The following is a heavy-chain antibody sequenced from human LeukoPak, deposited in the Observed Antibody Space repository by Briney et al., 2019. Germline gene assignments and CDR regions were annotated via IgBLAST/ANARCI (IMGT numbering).Heavy chain of an antibody. CDR3: VKGLTTVTSAFDY. Sequence: GGSLRLSCSASGFTFSRFGMHWVRQAPGKGLESVSGISSNGGSTYYVDSVKGRFSISRDTSKNTLYLQMSSLRGEDTAVYYCVKGLTTVTSAFDYWGQGTLVTVSS. V-gene: IGHV3-64D*06. D-gene: IGHD4-17*01. CDR1: GFTFSRFG. CDR2: ISSNGGST. J-gene: IGHJ4*02.